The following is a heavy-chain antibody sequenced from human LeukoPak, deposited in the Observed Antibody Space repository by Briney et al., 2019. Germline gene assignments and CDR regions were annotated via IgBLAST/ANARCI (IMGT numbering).Heavy chain of an antibody. V-gene: IGHV4-4*02. CDR2: IYHTGST. CDR3: ARSSGKWSGDYYYHYMDV. Sequence: SETLSLTCAVSGGSITNNYWGWVRQPPGKGLEWFGEIYHTGSTNYNPSLKSRVTISVDTSKSQFSLKLSSVTAADTAVYYCARSSGKWSGDYYYHYMDVWGRGTTVTISS. CDR1: GGSITNNY. D-gene: IGHD3-3*01. J-gene: IGHJ6*03.